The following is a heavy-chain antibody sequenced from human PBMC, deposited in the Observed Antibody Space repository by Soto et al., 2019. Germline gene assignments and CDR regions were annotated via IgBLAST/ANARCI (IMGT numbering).Heavy chain of an antibody. Sequence: EVQLVESGGGLVQPGRSLRLSCAASGFTFDDYAMHWVRQAPGKGLEWVSGISWNSGSIGYADSVKGRFTISRDNAKNSLYLQMNSLRAEDTALYYCAKGWWRGMDVWGQGTTVTVSS. CDR2: ISWNSGSI. CDR3: AKGWWRGMDV. V-gene: IGHV3-9*01. CDR1: GFTFDDYA. J-gene: IGHJ6*02. D-gene: IGHD2-15*01.